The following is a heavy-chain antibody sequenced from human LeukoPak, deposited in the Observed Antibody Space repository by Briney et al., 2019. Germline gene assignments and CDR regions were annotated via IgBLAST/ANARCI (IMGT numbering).Heavy chain of an antibody. Sequence: PSETLSLTCAVYGGSFSGYYWSWIRQPPGKGLEWIGEINHSGSTNYNPSLKSRVTISVDTSKNQFSLKLSSVTAADTAVYYCARGRDGYNHPYYFDYWGQGTLVTVSS. CDR3: ARGRDGYNHPYYFDY. CDR2: INHSGST. V-gene: IGHV4-34*01. D-gene: IGHD5-24*01. J-gene: IGHJ4*02. CDR1: GGSFSGYY.